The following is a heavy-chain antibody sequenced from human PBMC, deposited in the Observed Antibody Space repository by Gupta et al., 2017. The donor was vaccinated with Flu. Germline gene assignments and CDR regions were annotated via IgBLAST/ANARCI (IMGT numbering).Heavy chain of an antibody. D-gene: IGHD6-13*01. Sequence: MSWVRQAPGKGLEWVGRIKTKRDGGTTDYAAPVRGRFTVSRDDSRNTLYLQMNSLKTEDTAVYYCTGASSSSWFVEDYFDYWGQGTLVTVSS. CDR3: TGASSSSWFVEDYFDY. V-gene: IGHV3-15*01. CDR2: IKTKRDGGTT. J-gene: IGHJ4*02.